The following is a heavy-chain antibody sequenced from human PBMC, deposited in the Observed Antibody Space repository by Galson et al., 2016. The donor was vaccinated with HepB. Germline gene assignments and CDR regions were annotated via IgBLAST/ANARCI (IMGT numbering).Heavy chain of an antibody. CDR2: IIPNFGTT. Sequence: SCKAFGGTFLTHAINWVRQAPGQGLEWMGTIIPNFGTTDYAQKLQGRVTITADESTDTAYMELSGLRSEDTAVYYCAHTYGRSGDSLTFDYWGQGTLVTVSS. CDR1: GGTFLTHA. D-gene: IGHD2-15*01. CDR3: AHTYGRSGDSLTFDY. V-gene: IGHV1-69*15. J-gene: IGHJ4*02.